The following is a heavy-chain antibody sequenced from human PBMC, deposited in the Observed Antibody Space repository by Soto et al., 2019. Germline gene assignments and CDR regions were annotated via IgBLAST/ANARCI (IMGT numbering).Heavy chain of an antibody. CDR1: GFTFSSYA. CDR2: ISGSGGGT. V-gene: IGHV3-23*01. CDR3: VNCCEDYGCY. J-gene: IGHJ4*02. Sequence: EVQMLESGGGLVQPGGSLRLSCAASGFTFSSYAMSWVRQAPGKGLEWVSAISGSGGGTYYADSVKGRFTISRDNSKNSLYLQMNSLSAEDRAVYYCVNCCEDYGCYWGQGTLVTGSS. D-gene: IGHD3-16*01.